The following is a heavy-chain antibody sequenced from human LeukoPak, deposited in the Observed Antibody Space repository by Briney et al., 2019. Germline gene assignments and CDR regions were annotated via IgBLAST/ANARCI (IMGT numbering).Heavy chain of an antibody. J-gene: IGHJ4*02. CDR3: ARGDLKGYCSGGSCYFDY. D-gene: IGHD2-15*01. V-gene: IGHV1-69*13. CDR1: GGTFSGYA. CDR2: IIPIFGTA. Sequence: SVKVSCKASGGTFSGYAISWVRQAPGQGLEWMGGIIPIFGTANYAQKFQGRVTITADESTSTAYMELSSLRSEDTAVYYCARGDLKGYCSGGSCYFDYWGQGTLVTVSS.